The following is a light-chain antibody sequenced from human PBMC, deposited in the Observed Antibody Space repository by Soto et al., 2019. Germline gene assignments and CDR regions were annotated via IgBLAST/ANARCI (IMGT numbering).Light chain of an antibody. CDR3: QQYNDYSWT. CDR2: KAS. Sequence: IQMTQSPSTLSASVGDRVAITCRASQNFGIWLAWYQKKPGKAPSFLIYKASSLESGVPSRFSGSGYGTEFTLTISSLQPDDFATYYCQQYNDYSWTFGQGTKVEIK. V-gene: IGKV1-5*03. J-gene: IGKJ1*01. CDR1: QNFGIW.